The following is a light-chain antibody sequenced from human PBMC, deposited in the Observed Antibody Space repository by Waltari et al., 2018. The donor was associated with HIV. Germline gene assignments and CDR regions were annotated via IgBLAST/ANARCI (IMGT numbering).Light chain of an antibody. CDR3: CSYSGSGTLV. V-gene: IGLV2-23*02. CDR2: AVN. CDR1: SSDIGGYDY. Sequence: QSALTQPASVSGSPGQSITISCTGTSSDIGGYDYVSWYQHLPVQVPKLMIYAVNKRPSGVSSRFSGSKSGSTASLTISGLQPEDEADYYCCSYSGSGTLVFGGGTKLIVL. J-gene: IGLJ2*01.